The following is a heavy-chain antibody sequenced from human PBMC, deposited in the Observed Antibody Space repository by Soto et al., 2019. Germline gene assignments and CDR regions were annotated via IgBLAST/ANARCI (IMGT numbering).Heavy chain of an antibody. J-gene: IGHJ4*02. CDR3: ARAGMVTMVRGHDNSN. D-gene: IGHD3-10*01. Sequence: QVQLVQSGAEVKKPGSSVKVSCKASGGTFSSYTISWVRQAPGQGLEWMGRIIPILGIANYAQKFQGRVTIPXXKXTXXADMELSSLRSEDTAVYYCARAGMVTMVRGHDNSNWGQGTLVTVSS. V-gene: IGHV1-69*02. CDR2: IIPILGIA. CDR1: GGTFSSYT.